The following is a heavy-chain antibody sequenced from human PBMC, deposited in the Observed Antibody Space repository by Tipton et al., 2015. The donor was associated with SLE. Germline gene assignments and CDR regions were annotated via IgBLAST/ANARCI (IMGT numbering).Heavy chain of an antibody. D-gene: IGHD3-10*01. CDR1: GYTFTSYY. Sequence: QSGAEVKKPGASVKVSCKASGYTFTSYYMHWVRQAPGQGLEWMGIINPSGGSTSYAQKFQGRVTMTRDTSTSTVYMELSSLRSEDTAVYYCARYYYGSGSYYNGFDPWGQGTLVTVSS. V-gene: IGHV1-46*03. CDR3: ARYYYGSGSYYNGFDP. J-gene: IGHJ5*02. CDR2: INPSGGST.